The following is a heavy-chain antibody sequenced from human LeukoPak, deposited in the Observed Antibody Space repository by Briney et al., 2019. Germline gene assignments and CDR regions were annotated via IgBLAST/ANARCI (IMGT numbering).Heavy chain of an antibody. CDR1: GFTFSSYA. J-gene: IGHJ4*02. CDR2: IYSNGNT. Sequence: GGSLRLSCAASGFTFSSYAMSWVRQAPGKGLEWVSVIYSNGNTYYADSVKGRFTISRDNSKNTLYLQMNSLRAEDTAVYYCVRDLAVAGTFDYWGQGTLVTVSS. D-gene: IGHD6-19*01. V-gene: IGHV3-53*01. CDR3: VRDLAVAGTFDY.